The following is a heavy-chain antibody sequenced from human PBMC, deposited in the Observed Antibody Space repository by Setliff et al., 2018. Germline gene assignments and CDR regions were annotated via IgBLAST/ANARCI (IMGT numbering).Heavy chain of an antibody. CDR1: GFVFGTYG. J-gene: IGHJ4*02. Sequence: GESLKISCAASGFVFGTYGMHWVRQAPGKGLDWVASVRFDGSYKVYADSVKGRFTISRDNSENTLFLQMTSLRTEDTGIYYCAKVKKPLIRGSGFDYWGRGTLVTVSS. D-gene: IGHD2-8*01. CDR2: VRFDGSYK. V-gene: IGHV3-30*02. CDR3: AKVKKPLIRGSGFDY.